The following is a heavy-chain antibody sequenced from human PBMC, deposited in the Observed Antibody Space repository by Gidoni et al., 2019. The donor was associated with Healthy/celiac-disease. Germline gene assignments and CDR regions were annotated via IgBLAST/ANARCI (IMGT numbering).Heavy chain of an antibody. Sequence: QVQLQESGPGLVKPSETLSLTCTVSGGSVRSGRHYWSWIRQPPGKGLEWIGYIYYSGSTNYNPSLKSRVTISVDTSKNQFSLKLSSVTAADTAVYYCARAPGSRYSGYEPDFDYWGQGTLVTVSS. CDR1: GGSVRSGRHY. V-gene: IGHV4-61*01. CDR3: ARAPGSRYSGYEPDFDY. J-gene: IGHJ4*02. CDR2: IYYSGST. D-gene: IGHD5-12*01.